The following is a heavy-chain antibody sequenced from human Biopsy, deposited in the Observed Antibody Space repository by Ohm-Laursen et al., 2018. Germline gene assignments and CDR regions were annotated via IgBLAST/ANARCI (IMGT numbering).Heavy chain of an antibody. J-gene: IGHJ4*02. CDR2: IYSSGRT. CDR1: GGSLNNHY. Sequence: GTLSLTCSVSGGSLNNHYWSWIRQSPGKGLEWLAYIYSSGRTNYNPSLKSRIIVSVDTSKNQLSLKVTSVTATDTATYYCARHDRSGYWGLDYWGQGILVTVSS. CDR3: ARHDRSGYWGLDY. V-gene: IGHV4-4*08. D-gene: IGHD3-22*01.